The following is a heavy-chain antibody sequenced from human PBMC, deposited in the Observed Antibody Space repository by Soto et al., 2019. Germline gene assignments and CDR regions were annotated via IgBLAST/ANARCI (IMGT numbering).Heavy chain of an antibody. CDR2: IKSKTDGGTT. D-gene: IGHD3-22*01. V-gene: IGHV3-15*01. CDR1: GFTFSNAW. J-gene: IGHJ3*02. Sequence: EVQLVESGGGLVKPGGSLRLSCAASGFTFSNAWMSWVRQAPGKGLEWVGRIKSKTDGGTTDYAAPMKGRFTISRDDSKNTLYLQMNSLKTEDTAVYYCTTAGNYDSSGYHFDAFDIWGQGTMVTVSS. CDR3: TTAGNYDSSGYHFDAFDI.